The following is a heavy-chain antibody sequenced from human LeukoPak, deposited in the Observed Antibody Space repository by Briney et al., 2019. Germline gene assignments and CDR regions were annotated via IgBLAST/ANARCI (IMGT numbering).Heavy chain of an antibody. CDR1: SCTFSNYE. V-gene: IGHV3-48*03. CDR2: ISSGGSTI. D-gene: IGHD1-26*01. Sequence: AGAPRLFCSAASCTFSNYEMNWGRRAPPKGREWVSSISSGGSTIHYSAYVKGRFTISRNNAKNNLYLQMNSLRVEDTAAAYYARGVVGATYYYGMDVWGQGATVTVSS. CDR3: ARGVVGATYYYGMDV. J-gene: IGHJ6*02.